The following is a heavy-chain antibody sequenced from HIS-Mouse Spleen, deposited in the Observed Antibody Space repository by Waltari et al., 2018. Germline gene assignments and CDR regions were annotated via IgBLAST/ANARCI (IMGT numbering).Heavy chain of an antibody. V-gene: IGHV4-38-2*02. J-gene: IGHJ1*01. CDR1: GYSISSGYY. CDR2: IYNSGSP. D-gene: IGHD2-8*01. Sequence: QVQLQESGPGLVKPSETLSLTCTVSGYSISSGYYWGWIRQPPGKGLGWIGIIYNSGSPDYNPSLKSRVTISVDTSKNQFSLKLSSVTAADTAVYYCARDSWAYAIEYFQHWGQGTLVTVSS. CDR3: ARDSWAYAIEYFQH.